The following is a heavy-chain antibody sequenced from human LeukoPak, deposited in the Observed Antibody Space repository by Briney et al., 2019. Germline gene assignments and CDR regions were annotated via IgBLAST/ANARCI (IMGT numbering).Heavy chain of an antibody. D-gene: IGHD2-2*01. CDR1: GGTFSSYA. J-gene: IGHJ6*03. Sequence: SVKVSCKASGGTFSSYAISWVRQAPGQGLEWMGGIIPIFGTANYAQKFQGRVTITADESTSTAYMELSSLRSEDTAVYYCARHHCSSTSCYVRQDYYYMDVWGKGTTVTVSS. V-gene: IGHV1-69*13. CDR3: ARHHCSSTSCYVRQDYYYMDV. CDR2: IIPIFGTA.